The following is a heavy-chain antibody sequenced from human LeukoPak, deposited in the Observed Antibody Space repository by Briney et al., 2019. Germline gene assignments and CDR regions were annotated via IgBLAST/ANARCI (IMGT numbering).Heavy chain of an antibody. Sequence: SETLSLTCTVSGASISSFFWSWIRQPPGKGLEWVAYIYDSGSTTNYNSSLERRVTMSVDTSKNQFSLKLSSVTAPDTAVYYCARLLHYTSGNHFDYWGQGTLVTVSS. D-gene: IGHD3-10*01. V-gene: IGHV4-59*01. CDR1: GASISSFF. CDR3: ARLLHYTSGNHFDY. J-gene: IGHJ4*02. CDR2: IYDSGSTT.